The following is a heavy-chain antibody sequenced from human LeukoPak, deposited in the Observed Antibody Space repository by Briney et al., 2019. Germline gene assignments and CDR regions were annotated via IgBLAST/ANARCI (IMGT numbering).Heavy chain of an antibody. Sequence: GGSLRPSCAASGFTFSNAWMSWVRQAPGKGLEWVGRIKSKTDGGTTDYAAPVKGRFTISRDDSKNTLYLQMNSLKTEDTAVYYCTTETGYSSGWYWRSITYYFDYWGQGTLVTVSS. CDR1: GFTFSNAW. J-gene: IGHJ4*02. D-gene: IGHD6-19*01. CDR2: IKSKTDGGTT. CDR3: TTETGYSSGWYWRSITYYFDY. V-gene: IGHV3-15*01.